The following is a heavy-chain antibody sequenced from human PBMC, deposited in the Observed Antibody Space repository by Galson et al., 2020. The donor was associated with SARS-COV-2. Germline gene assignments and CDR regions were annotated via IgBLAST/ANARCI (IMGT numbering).Heavy chain of an antibody. CDR3: ARDLTRNYDSGPFGI. D-gene: IGHD3-22*01. Sequence: GESLKISCAASGFTVSSNYMSWVRQAPGKGLEWVSVIYSGGSTYYADSVKGRFTISRDNSKNTLYLQMNSLRAEDTAVYYCARDLTRNYDSGPFGIWGQGTMVTVSS. V-gene: IGHV3-66*02. CDR1: GFTVSSNY. CDR2: IYSGGST. J-gene: IGHJ3*02.